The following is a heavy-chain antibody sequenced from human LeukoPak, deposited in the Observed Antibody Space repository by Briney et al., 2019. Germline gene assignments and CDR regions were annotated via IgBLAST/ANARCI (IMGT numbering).Heavy chain of an antibody. V-gene: IGHV3-23*01. CDR3: ARDKSADYGDSYFDS. CDR1: GFTLSSYA. CDR2: ISDTGNT. Sequence: GGSLRLSCAASGFTLSSYAMSWVRQAPGKGLEWVSAISDTGNTYHADSVKGRFTISRDNAKNSLYLQMNSLRAEDTAVYYCARDKSADYGDSYFDSWGQGILVTVSS. J-gene: IGHJ4*02. D-gene: IGHD4-17*01.